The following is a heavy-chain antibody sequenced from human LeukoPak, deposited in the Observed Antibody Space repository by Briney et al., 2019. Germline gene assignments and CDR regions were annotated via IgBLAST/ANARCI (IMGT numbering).Heavy chain of an antibody. V-gene: IGHV1-2*02. CDR3: ARVSPGEFDY. Sequence: ASVKVSCKTSGYSFTGYYMHWVRQAPGQGLEWMGWINPNHGGTNYAQKLQGRVTMTTDTSTSTAYMELRSLRSDDTAVYYCARVSPGEFDYWGQGTLVTVSS. CDR1: GYSFTGYY. D-gene: IGHD2-21*01. J-gene: IGHJ4*02. CDR2: INPNHGGT.